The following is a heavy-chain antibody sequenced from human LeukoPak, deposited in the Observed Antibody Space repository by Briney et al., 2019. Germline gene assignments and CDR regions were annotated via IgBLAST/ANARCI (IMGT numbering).Heavy chain of an antibody. CDR3: ASIDFYVFEI. CDR2: IYHSGST. J-gene: IGHJ3*02. V-gene: IGHV4-59*01. CDR1: GGSIRRYY. Sequence: SETLSLTCTVSGGSIRRYYWSWIRQPPGKGLEWIGYIYHSGSTNYNPSLKSRVTISVDTSKNQFSLKLYSVTAADTAVYFCASIDFYVFEIWGQGTMVTVPS. D-gene: IGHD2-21*02.